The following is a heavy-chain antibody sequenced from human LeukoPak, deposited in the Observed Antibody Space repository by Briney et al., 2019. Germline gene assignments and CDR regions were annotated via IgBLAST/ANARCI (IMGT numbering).Heavy chain of an antibody. J-gene: IGHJ4*02. D-gene: IGHD5-24*01. V-gene: IGHV4-39*01. CDR2: IYYSGST. CDR1: GGSISSSNW. Sequence: SETLSLTCAVSGGSISSSNWWSWVRQPPGKGLEWIGSIYYSGSTYYNPSLKSRVTISVDTSKNQFSLKLSSVTAADTAVYYCARRGSSGYNYYFDYWGQGTLVTVSS. CDR3: ARRGSSGYNYYFDY.